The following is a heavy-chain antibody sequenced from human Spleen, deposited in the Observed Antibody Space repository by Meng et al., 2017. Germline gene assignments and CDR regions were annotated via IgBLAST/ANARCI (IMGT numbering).Heavy chain of an antibody. V-gene: IGHV1-46*01. D-gene: IGHD3-10*01. CDR1: GYTFTSYD. CDR3: ARSGSYYTGPDY. J-gene: IGHJ4*02. Sequence: ASVKVSCKASGYTFTSYDINWVRQAPGQGLEWMGIINPSGGSTSYAQKFQGRVTMTRDTSTSTVYMELSSLRSEDTAVYYCARSGSYYTGPDYWGQGTLVTVSS. CDR2: INPSGGST.